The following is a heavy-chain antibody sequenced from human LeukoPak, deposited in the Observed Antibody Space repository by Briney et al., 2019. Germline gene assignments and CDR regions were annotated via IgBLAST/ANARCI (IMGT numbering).Heavy chain of an antibody. Sequence: SETLSLTCAVYGGSFSGYYWSWIRQPPGKGLEWIGEINHSGSTNYNPSLKSRVTISVDTSKNQFSLKLSSVTAADTAVYYCATGYYGSGVFDYWGQGTLVTVSS. CDR2: INHSGST. J-gene: IGHJ4*02. CDR1: GGSFSGYY. CDR3: ATGYYGSGVFDY. V-gene: IGHV4-34*01. D-gene: IGHD3-10*01.